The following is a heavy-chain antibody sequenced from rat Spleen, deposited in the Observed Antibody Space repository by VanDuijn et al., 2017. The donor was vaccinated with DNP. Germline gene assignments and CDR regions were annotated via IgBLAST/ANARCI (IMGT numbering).Heavy chain of an antibody. Sequence: QVQLKESGPGLVQPSQTLSLTCTVSGFSLSSYGVIWVRQPPGKGLEWMGVMWSGGTTAYTSALKSRLSIGRDTSKSQVFLKMNSLQTEDTAIYYCTRDGSPYYSSYMDVMDAWGQGTSVTVSS. CDR1: GFSLSSYG. J-gene: IGHJ4*01. D-gene: IGHD1-2*01. CDR3: TRDGSPYYSSYMDVMDA. V-gene: IGHV2-13*01. CDR2: MWSGGTT.